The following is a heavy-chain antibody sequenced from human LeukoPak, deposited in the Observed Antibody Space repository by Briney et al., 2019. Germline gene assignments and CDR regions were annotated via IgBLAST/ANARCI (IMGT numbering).Heavy chain of an antibody. J-gene: IGHJ4*02. D-gene: IGHD4-23*01. CDR1: GFTFSSYW. V-gene: IGHV3-74*01. Sequence: PGGSLRLSCAVSGFTFSSYWMHWVRRAPGKGLVWVSRIDRGGSRINYADSVKGRFTISRDNGKNTLFLQMNSLRAEDAAVYYCVRGNDYGGPHYWGQGTLVTVSS. CDR2: IDRGGSRI. CDR3: VRGNDYGGPHY.